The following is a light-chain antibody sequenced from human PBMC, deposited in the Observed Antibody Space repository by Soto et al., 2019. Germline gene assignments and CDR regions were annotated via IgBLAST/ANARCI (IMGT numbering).Light chain of an antibody. CDR1: NSVITK. CDR2: GAS. CDR3: QTYNILWT. Sequence: SAAHLSVQTCATSTIAVRANNSVITKLPWYQQKPGQAPRVLIYGASTRATGIPARFSGSAYGTEFTITISMLPYEDFPVYYCQTYNILWTFGQVTNVDIK. V-gene: IGKV3-15*01. J-gene: IGKJ1*01.